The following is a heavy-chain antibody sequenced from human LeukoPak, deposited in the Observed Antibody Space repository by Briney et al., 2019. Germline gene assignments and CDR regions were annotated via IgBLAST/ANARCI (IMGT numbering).Heavy chain of an antibody. CDR2: IDSSSRYI. J-gene: IGHJ4*02. CDR1: GFTFSSYN. Sequence: GGSLRLSCAASGFTFSSYNMDWVRQAPGKGLEWVTFIDSSSRYIYQADSVKGRFTISRDNAKSSVFLQMNSLRAEDTAVYYCARVGGHCTSTSCPPPDYWGQGTLVTVSS. V-gene: IGHV3-21*01. D-gene: IGHD2-2*01. CDR3: ARVGGHCTSTSCPPPDY.